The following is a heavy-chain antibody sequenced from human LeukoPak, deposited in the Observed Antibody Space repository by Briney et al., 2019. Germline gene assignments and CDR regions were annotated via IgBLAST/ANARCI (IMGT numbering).Heavy chain of an antibody. D-gene: IGHD3-3*01. CDR1: GFTFSSYS. V-gene: IGHV3-48*01. Sequence: PGGSLRLSCATSGFTFSSYSMNWVRQAPGKGLEWVSYISSSSSTIYYADSVKGRFTISRDNAKNSLYLQMNSLRAEDTAVYYCARDRRKALFWSGYYASYWGQGTLVTVSS. CDR3: ARDRRKALFWSGYYASY. CDR2: ISSSSSTI. J-gene: IGHJ4*02.